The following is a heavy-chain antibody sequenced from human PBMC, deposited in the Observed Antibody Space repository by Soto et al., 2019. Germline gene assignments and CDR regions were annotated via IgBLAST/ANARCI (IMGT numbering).Heavy chain of an antibody. CDR3: VEDTKRAYCGGDCYYAPRY. Sequence: GGSLRLSCSASGFTFSRYAMHWVRQAPGKGLEYVSAISSNGGSTYYADSVKGRFTISRDNSKNTLYLQMSSLRAEDTAVYYCVEDTKRAYCGGDCYYAPRYWGQGTLVTVSS. CDR1: GFTFSRYA. D-gene: IGHD2-21*02. J-gene: IGHJ4*02. V-gene: IGHV3-64D*06. CDR2: ISSNGGST.